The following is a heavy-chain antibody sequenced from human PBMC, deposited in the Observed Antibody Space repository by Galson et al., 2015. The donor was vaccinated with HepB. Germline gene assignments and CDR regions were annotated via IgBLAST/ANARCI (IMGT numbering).Heavy chain of an antibody. CDR2: INAGNGNT. CDR1: GYTFTRYA. D-gene: IGHD3-16*01. Sequence: SVKVSCKASGYTFTRYAMHWVRQAPRQRLEWMGWINAGNGNTKYSQKFQGRVTITRDTSASTAYMELSSLRSEDTAVYYCARERLTAHYYYYGMDVWGQGTTVTVSS. J-gene: IGHJ6*02. V-gene: IGHV1-3*01. CDR3: ARERLTAHYYYYGMDV.